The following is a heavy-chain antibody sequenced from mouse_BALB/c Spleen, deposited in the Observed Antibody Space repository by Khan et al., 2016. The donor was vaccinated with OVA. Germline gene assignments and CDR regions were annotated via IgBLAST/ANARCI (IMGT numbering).Heavy chain of an antibody. V-gene: IGHV3-2*02. D-gene: IGHD1-2*01. CDR2: ISYSGST. J-gene: IGHJ2*01. Sequence: EVQLQESGPGLVKPSQSLSLTCTVPAYSITSGYGWNWIRQFPGNKLEWMGYISYSGSTNYNPSLKSRISITRDTSKNQFFLQLNSVTTEDTATYYCARTARIKYWGQGTTLTVSS. CDR3: ARTARIKY. CDR1: AYSITSGYG.